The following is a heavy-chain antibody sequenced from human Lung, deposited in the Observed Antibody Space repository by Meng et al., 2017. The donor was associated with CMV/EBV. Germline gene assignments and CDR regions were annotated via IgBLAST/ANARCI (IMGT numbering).Heavy chain of an antibody. CDR3: THARYNNFYYINF. CDR2: IYWNDDK. D-gene: IGHD1-14*01. Sequence: SGXXLVXPAQTLTLTCTFSGFSLSISRLAVGWIRQPPGKALECLGIIYWNDDKRYSPSLKSRLTISKDTSKNQVVLTMTNMDPADTATYYCTHARYNNFYYINFXGQGXMVTVSS. J-gene: IGHJ4*02. V-gene: IGHV2-5*01. CDR1: GFSLSISRLA.